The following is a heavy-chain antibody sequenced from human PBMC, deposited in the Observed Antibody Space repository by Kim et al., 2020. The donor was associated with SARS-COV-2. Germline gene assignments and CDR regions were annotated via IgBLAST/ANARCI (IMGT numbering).Heavy chain of an antibody. CDR3: ARELTVEMATPFDY. J-gene: IGHJ4*02. CDR2: IKQDGSEK. V-gene: IGHV3-7*01. Sequence: GGSLRLSCAASGFTFSSYWMSWVRQAPGKGLEWVANIKQDGSEKYYVDSVKGRFTISRDNAKNSLYLQMNSLRAEDTAVYYCARELTVEMATPFDYWGQGTLVTVSS. CDR1: GFTFSSYW. D-gene: IGHD5-12*01.